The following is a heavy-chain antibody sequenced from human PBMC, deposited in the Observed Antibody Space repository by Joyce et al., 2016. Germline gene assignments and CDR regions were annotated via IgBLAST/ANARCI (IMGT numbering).Heavy chain of an antibody. CDR3: AKILTATYSSGWFLDY. CDR2: ISYDGIYK. J-gene: IGHJ4*02. V-gene: IGHV3-30*18. CDR1: GLTLSNYG. Sequence: QVQLVESGGGVVQPGRVLRLSCAASGLTLSNYGVHWVRQAPGKGLEWVAVISYDGIYKYCADAVKGRFSISRDNSKNTVFMEMNSLRAEDTAVYYCAKILTATYSSGWFLDYWGQGTLVTVSS. D-gene: IGHD6-25*01.